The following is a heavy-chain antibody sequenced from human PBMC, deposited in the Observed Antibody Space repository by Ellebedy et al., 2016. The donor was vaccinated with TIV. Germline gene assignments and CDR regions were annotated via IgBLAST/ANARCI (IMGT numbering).Heavy chain of an antibody. V-gene: IGHV1-18*01. Sequence: AASVKVSCKASGYTFTSYGISWVRQAPGQGLEWMGWISAYNGNTNYAQKLQGRVTMTTDTSTSTAYMELRSLRSDDTAVYYCARDSRGGSGSYGRYYYGMDVWGQGTTVTVSS. CDR2: ISAYNGNT. CDR1: GYTFTSYG. J-gene: IGHJ6*02. CDR3: ARDSRGGSGSYGRYYYGMDV. D-gene: IGHD3-10*01.